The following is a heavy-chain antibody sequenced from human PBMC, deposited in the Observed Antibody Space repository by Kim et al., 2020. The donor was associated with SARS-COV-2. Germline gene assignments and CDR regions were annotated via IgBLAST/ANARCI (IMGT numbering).Heavy chain of an antibody. CDR3: ARGTDYYYSSGFGY. V-gene: IGHV4-59*13. CDR2: IYYSGSA. J-gene: IGHJ4*02. Sequence: SETLSLTCTVSGDSISNYYWSWIRQTPGKGLEWIGYIYYSGSANYNPSLKTRVTISIDRSKTQFSLKLSSVTAADTAVYYCARGTDYYYSSGFGYWGQGILVTVSS. D-gene: IGHD3-22*01. CDR1: GDSISNYY.